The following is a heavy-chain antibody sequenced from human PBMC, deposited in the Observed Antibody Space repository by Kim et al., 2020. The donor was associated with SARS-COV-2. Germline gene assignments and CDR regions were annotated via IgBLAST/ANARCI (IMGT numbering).Heavy chain of an antibody. D-gene: IGHD1-26*01. V-gene: IGHV6-1*01. J-gene: IGHJ4*02. Sequence: SMKSRKTINPDTSRNQFPLQLNSVTPEDTAVYYCARARLGGTREYYFDYWGQGTLVTVSS. CDR3: ARARLGGTREYYFDY.